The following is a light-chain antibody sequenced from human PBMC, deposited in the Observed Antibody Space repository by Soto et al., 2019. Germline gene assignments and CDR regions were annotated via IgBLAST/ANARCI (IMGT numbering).Light chain of an antibody. CDR1: SNDVGAYNF. CDR2: EVN. Sequence: ALTQPPSASGSPGQSVTISCTGTSNDVGAYNFISWYQQHPGKAPKLMIYEVNKRPSGVPDRFSGSKSGNTASLTVSGLQAEDEADYYCSSYGGSNNLLFGGGTKLTVL. J-gene: IGLJ2*01. CDR3: SSYGGSNNLL. V-gene: IGLV2-8*01.